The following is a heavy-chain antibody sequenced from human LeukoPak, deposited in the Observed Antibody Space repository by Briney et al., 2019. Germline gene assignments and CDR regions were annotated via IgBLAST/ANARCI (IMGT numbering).Heavy chain of an antibody. V-gene: IGHV1-69*01. Sequence: ASVKVSCKASGGTFSSYAISWVRQAPGQGLEWMGGIIPIFGTANYAQKFQGRVTITADESTSTAYMELSSLRAEDTAVYYCASISPQLVRRPHDAFGIWGQGTMVTVSS. D-gene: IGHD6-13*01. J-gene: IGHJ3*02. CDR1: GGTFSSYA. CDR3: ASISPQLVRRPHDAFGI. CDR2: IIPIFGTA.